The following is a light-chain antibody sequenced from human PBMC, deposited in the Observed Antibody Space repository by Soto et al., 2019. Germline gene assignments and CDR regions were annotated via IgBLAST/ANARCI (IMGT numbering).Light chain of an antibody. J-gene: IGKJ5*01. Sequence: IVMTQSPATLSVSPGERATLSCRASQSVSSNLAWYQQKPGQAPRLLIYGASTRDTGIPARFSGSGSGTESTLTISSLQSEDFAFYYCQQYNNWPPSITFGQGTRLEIK. CDR3: QQYNNWPPSIT. V-gene: IGKV3-15*01. CDR2: GAS. CDR1: QSVSSN.